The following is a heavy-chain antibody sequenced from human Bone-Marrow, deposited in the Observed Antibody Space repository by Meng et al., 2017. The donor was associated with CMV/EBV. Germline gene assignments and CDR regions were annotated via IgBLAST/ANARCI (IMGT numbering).Heavy chain of an antibody. D-gene: IGHD5-18*01. V-gene: IGHV3-15*07. CDR3: TTSVHTPMVGDFDY. CDR2: IKSKTDGGTT. CDR1: GFTFSNAW. J-gene: IGHJ4*02. Sequence: SGFTFSNAWMNWVRQAPGKGLEWVGRIKSKTDGGTTDYAGPVKGRFTISRDDSKKTLYLQMNSLKTEDTAVYYCTTSVHTPMVGDFDYWGQGTLVTVSS.